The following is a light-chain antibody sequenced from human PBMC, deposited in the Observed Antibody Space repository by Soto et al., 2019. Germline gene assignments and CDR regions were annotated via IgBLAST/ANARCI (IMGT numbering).Light chain of an antibody. Sequence: IHLTQSPSSLSASVGDRVTITCRASQTISSWLAWYQQKPGKAPKLLIYKASTLKSGVPSRFSGSGSGTEFTLTISSLQPEDFATYYCQQLNSYPLTFGGGTKVDIK. CDR3: QQLNSYPLT. CDR1: QTISSW. V-gene: IGKV1-5*03. CDR2: KAS. J-gene: IGKJ4*01.